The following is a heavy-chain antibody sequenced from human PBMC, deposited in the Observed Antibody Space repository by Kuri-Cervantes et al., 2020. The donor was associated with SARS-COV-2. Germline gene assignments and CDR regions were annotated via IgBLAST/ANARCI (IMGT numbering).Heavy chain of an antibody. D-gene: IGHD3-22*01. V-gene: IGHV4-59*11. CDR2: IYYSGST. CDR3: ARERAVYYYDSSGYYPDAFDI. CDR1: GGSISSHY. Sequence: SETLSLTCTVSGGSISSHYWSWIRQPPGKGLEWIGYIYYSGSTNYNPSLKSRVTISVDTSKNQFSLKLSSVTAADTAVYYCARERAVYYYDSSGYYPDAFDILGQGTMVTVSS. J-gene: IGHJ3*02.